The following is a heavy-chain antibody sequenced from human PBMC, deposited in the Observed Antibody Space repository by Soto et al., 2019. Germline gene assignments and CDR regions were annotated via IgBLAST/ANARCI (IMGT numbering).Heavy chain of an antibody. Sequence: QVQLQESGPGLVKPSETLSLTCTVSGGSVSSGSYYWSWIRQPPGKGLEWIGYIYYSGSTNYNPSLKSRVTRSVDTSTNQFSLQLSSVTAADTAVYYCARGIEGWYQGRYYYGMDVWGQGTTVTVSS. V-gene: IGHV4-61*01. D-gene: IGHD6-19*01. CDR1: GGSVSSGSYY. CDR2: IYYSGST. J-gene: IGHJ6*02. CDR3: ARGIEGWYQGRYYYGMDV.